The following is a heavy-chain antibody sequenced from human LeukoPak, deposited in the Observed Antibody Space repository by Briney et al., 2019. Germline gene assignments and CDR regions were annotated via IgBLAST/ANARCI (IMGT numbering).Heavy chain of an antibody. D-gene: IGHD4-23*01. J-gene: IGHJ6*03. CDR3: TRSYGGGYYYYMDV. V-gene: IGHV3-15*01. Sequence: GGSLRLSCAASGFTFSNAWMSWVRQAPGKGLEWVGRIKSKTDGGTTDYAAPVKGRFTISRDDSKSIAYLQMNSLKTEDTAVYYCTRSYGGGYYYYMDVWGKGTTVTISS. CDR1: GFTFSNAW. CDR2: IKSKTDGGTT.